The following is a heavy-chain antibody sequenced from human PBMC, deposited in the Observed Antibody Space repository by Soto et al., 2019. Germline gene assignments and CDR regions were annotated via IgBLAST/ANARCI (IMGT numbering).Heavy chain of an antibody. D-gene: IGHD3-22*01. CDR3: AKASPYDKGYFDY. Sequence: PGGSLSLSCAASGFTFSSYAMSWVRQAPGKGLEWVSAISGSGGSTYYADSVKGRFTISRGNSKNTLYLQMNSLRAEDTAVYYCAKASPYDKGYFDYWGQGTLVTVSS. V-gene: IGHV3-23*01. CDR2: ISGSGGST. J-gene: IGHJ4*02. CDR1: GFTFSSYA.